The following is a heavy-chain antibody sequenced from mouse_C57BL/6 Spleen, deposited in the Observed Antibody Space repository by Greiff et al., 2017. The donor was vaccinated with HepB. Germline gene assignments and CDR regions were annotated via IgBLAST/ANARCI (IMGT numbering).Heavy chain of an antibody. Sequence: VKLVESGPGLVAPSQSLSITCTVSGFSLTSYGVSWVRQPPGKGLEWLGVIWGDGSTNYHSALISRLSISKDNSKSQVFLKLNSLQTDDTATYYCAVPITTVVDAWFAYWGQGTLVTVSA. V-gene: IGHV2-3*01. D-gene: IGHD1-1*01. J-gene: IGHJ3*01. CDR1: GFSLTSYG. CDR2: IWGDGST. CDR3: AVPITTVVDAWFAY.